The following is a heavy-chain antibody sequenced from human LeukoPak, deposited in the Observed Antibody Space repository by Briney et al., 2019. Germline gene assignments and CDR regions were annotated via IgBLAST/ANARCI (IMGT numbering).Heavy chain of an antibody. CDR2: ISGSGDRT. CDR1: GFTFSNYA. J-gene: IGHJ4*02. Sequence: PGGSLGLSCAASGFTFSNYAMSWVRQAPGKGLEWVSGISGSGDRTYYEDSVKGRFTISRDNSKNTLYLKMNSLRDEDTAVYYCAKDPLYDYDSSGNIEGDFDYWGQGTLVTVSS. D-gene: IGHD3-22*01. CDR3: AKDPLYDYDSSGNIEGDFDY. V-gene: IGHV3-23*01.